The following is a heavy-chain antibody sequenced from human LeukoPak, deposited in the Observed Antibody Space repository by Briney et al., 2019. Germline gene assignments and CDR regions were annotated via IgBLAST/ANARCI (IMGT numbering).Heavy chain of an antibody. V-gene: IGHV4-39*01. Sequence: SETLSLTCTVSGGSISSSGYYWGWIRQPPGKGLEWIASIYYSGSTYDNPSLKSRGTISVNTSKTTLSLKLSSLTAADTAVYYCERHEYSGSYYGLSWFDPWGQGTLVTVSS. CDR2: IYYSGST. D-gene: IGHD1-26*01. CDR1: GGSISSSGYY. CDR3: ERHEYSGSYYGLSWFDP. J-gene: IGHJ5*02.